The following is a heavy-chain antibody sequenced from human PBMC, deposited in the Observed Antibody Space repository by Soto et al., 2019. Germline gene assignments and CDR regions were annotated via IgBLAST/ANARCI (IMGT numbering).Heavy chain of an antibody. CDR3: ARRITSSTGWDY. CDR1: GYMFTSYW. CDR2: IHGGDSNT. Sequence: GESLKISCKGSGYMFTSYWIGWVRQMPGKGLEWMGIIHGGDSNTRYSPSFDGQVTISTDKSINTAYLQWSSLKASDTAMYYCARRITSSTGWDYWGQGTLVTASS. D-gene: IGHD6-19*01. V-gene: IGHV5-51*01. J-gene: IGHJ4*02.